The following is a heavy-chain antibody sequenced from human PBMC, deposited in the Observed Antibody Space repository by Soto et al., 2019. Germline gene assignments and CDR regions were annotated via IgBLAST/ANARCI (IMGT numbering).Heavy chain of an antibody. Sequence: PSETLSLTCAVYGGSFSGYYWSWIRQPPGKGLEWIGEINHSGSTNYNPSLKSRVTISVDTSKNQFSLKLSSVTAADTAVYYCASRDIVVVPAARGRNWFDPWGQGTLVTVSS. J-gene: IGHJ5*02. CDR2: INHSGST. CDR3: ASRDIVVVPAARGRNWFDP. V-gene: IGHV4-34*01. CDR1: GGSFSGYY. D-gene: IGHD2-2*01.